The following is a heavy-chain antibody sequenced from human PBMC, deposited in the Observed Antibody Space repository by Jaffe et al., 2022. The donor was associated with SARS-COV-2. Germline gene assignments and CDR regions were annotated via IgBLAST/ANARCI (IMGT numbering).Heavy chain of an antibody. D-gene: IGHD3-10*01. CDR3: ATFMVRGVIFMDV. Sequence: QVQLQQWGAGLLKPSETLSLTCAVYGGSFSGYYWSWIRQPPGKGLEWIGEINHSGSTNYNPSLKSRVTISVDTSKNQFSLKLSSVTAADTAVYYCATFMVRGVIFMDVWGKGTTVTVSS. J-gene: IGHJ6*03. V-gene: IGHV4-34*01. CDR1: GGSFSGYY. CDR2: INHSGST.